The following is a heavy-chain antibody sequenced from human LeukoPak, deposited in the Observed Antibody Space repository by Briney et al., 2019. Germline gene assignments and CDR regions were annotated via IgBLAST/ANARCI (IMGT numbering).Heavy chain of an antibody. V-gene: IGHV3-23*01. CDR1: GFTFSNYD. D-gene: IGHD1-26*01. J-gene: IGHJ4*02. CDR3: AKERTSGSSFDY. CDR2: ISGSGNT. Sequence: GGSLRLSCAASGFTFSNYDMTWVRQTPGKGLEWVSSISGSGNTCYADSVKGRFTISRDNSKNTLYLQMISLRAEDTAVYYCAKERTSGSSFDYWGQGILVTVSS.